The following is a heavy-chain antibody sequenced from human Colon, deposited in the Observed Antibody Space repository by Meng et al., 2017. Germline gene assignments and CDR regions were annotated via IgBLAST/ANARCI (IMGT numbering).Heavy chain of an antibody. CDR1: GTSVSSNIPA. V-gene: IGHV6-1*01. CDR2: TYYRSKWYN. D-gene: IGHD1-14*01. J-gene: IGHJ2*01. Sequence: HVQLQQSGPGLVKPSQSLARTSAVSGTSVSSNIPAWNWIRQSTAGGLEWLGRTYYRSKWYNEYAVSVKSRISITPDTSNNQFSLHLNSVTPEDTAVYYCVRDVNLDWYFDLWGRGTLVTVSS. CDR3: VRDVNLDWYFDL.